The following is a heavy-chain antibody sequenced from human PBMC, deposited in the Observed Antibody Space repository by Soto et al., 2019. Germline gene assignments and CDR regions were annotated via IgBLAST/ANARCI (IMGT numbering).Heavy chain of an antibody. CDR1: GFSLSTSGMC. J-gene: IGHJ6*02. D-gene: IGHD3-22*01. V-gene: IGHV2-70*01. Sequence: ASGPTLVNPTQTLTLTCTFSGFSLSTSGMCVSWIRQPPGKALEWLALIDWDDDKYYSTSLKTRLTISKDTSKNQVVLTMTNMDPVDTATYYCARARSSGYYYDYYYYGMDVWGQGTTVTVSS. CDR3: ARARSSGYYYDYYYYGMDV. CDR2: IDWDDDK.